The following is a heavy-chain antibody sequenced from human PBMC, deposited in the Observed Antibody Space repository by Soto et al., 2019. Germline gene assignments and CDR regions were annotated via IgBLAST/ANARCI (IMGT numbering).Heavy chain of an antibody. V-gene: IGHV4-4*02. CDR3: ARASGDLGYGSGGCCCSWFNP. D-gene: IGHD2-15*01. J-gene: IGHJ5*02. CDR1: GGSISSSNW. CDR2: RCYTGST. Sequence: SVTLSLTCAVSGGSISSSNWWSWVRQPPGKGLEMIRERCYTGSTNYNPALKSRVTISVDKSKNQFSLKLSSVTAADTAVYYCARASGDLGYGSGGCCCSWFNPWGQGTLGTVS.